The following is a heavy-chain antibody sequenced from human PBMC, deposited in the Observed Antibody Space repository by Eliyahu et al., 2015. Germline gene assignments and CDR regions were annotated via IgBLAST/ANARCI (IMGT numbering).Heavy chain of an antibody. CDR2: TSSYI. V-gene: IGHV3-21*01. Sequence: TSSYIYYADSVKGRFTISRDNAKNSLYLQMNSLRAEDTAVYYCASASGGIAVAASPRGWGQGTLVTVSS. D-gene: IGHD6-19*01. CDR3: ASASGGIAVAASPRG. J-gene: IGHJ4*02.